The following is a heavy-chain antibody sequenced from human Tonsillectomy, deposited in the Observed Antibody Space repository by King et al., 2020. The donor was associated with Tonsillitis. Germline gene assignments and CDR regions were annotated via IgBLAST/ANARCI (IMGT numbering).Heavy chain of an antibody. CDR2: IYYSGST. J-gene: IGHJ4*02. Sequence: VQLQESGPGLVKPSQTLSLTCTVSGGSISSGGYYWSWIRQHPGKGLEWIGYIYYSGSTYYNPSLKMRVTISVETSKNQFSLKLSSVTAADTAVYYCARDGGRWLLGVGGGVFDYWGQGTLVTVSS. V-gene: IGHV4-31*03. CDR1: GGSISSGGYY. D-gene: IGHD5-24*01. CDR3: ARDGGRWLLGVGGGVFDY.